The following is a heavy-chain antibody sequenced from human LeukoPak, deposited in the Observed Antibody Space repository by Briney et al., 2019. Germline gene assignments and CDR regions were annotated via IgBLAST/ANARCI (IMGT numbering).Heavy chain of an antibody. Sequence: GGSLRLSCAASGFTLSSYAMSWVRQGPGKGLEWVSAISVSGNTYHADSVKGRFTISRDSSKNTLYLQMNSLRAEDTAVYYCARGGVYSSSAPDYWGQGTLVTVSS. J-gene: IGHJ4*02. D-gene: IGHD6-6*01. V-gene: IGHV3-23*01. CDR1: GFTLSSYA. CDR3: ARGGVYSSSAPDY. CDR2: ISVSGNT.